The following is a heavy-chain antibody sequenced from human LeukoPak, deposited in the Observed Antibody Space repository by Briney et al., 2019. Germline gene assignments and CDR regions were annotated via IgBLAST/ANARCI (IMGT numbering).Heavy chain of an antibody. D-gene: IGHD3-10*01. Sequence: GGSLRLSCAASGFIFNTYRMSWVRQAPGKGLEWVANIKQDGSEKYYVDSVTGRFTISRDNAKNSLYLQMNSLRAEDTAVYYCARSIKRGLFDYWGQGSLVTVSS. CDR3: ARSIKRGLFDY. CDR1: GFIFNTYR. J-gene: IGHJ4*02. V-gene: IGHV3-7*05. CDR2: IKQDGSEK.